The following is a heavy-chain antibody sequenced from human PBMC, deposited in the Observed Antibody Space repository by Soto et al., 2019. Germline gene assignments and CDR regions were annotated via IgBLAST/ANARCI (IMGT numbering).Heavy chain of an antibody. D-gene: IGHD6-13*01. CDR3: ARTSAAGKYYYGMDV. CDR1: GYSFTSYW. CDR2: IYPGDSDT. Sequence: LGESLKISCKGSGYSFTSYWIGWVRQMPGKGLEWMGIIYPGDSDTRYSPSFQGQVTISADESISTAYLQWSSLKASDTAMYYCARTSAAGKYYYGMDVWGQGTTVTVS. V-gene: IGHV5-51*01. J-gene: IGHJ6*02.